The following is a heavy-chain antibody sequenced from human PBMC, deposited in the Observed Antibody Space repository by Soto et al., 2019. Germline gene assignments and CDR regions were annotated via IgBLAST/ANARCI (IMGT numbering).Heavy chain of an antibody. J-gene: IGHJ3*02. V-gene: IGHV3-23*01. Sequence: GSLRLSCAASGFTFSPDAKSWVRQAPGKGVEWVPGICGSGGSTYYADSVKGRFTISRDNPKTTLYLQMNSLRAEDTAVYYCAPHVSCSGGSCKYDAFAIRGQGTMVTVSS. CDR3: APHVSCSGGSCKYDAFAI. D-gene: IGHD2-15*01. CDR2: ICGSGGST. CDR1: GFTFSPDA.